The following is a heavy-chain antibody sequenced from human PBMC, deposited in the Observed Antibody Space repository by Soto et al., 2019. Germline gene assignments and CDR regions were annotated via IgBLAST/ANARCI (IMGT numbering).Heavy chain of an antibody. J-gene: IGHJ6*02. Sequence: EVQLVESGGGLVQPGGSLRLSCAASGFTFSSYWMSWVRQAPVKGLEWVGNIKQDGSEKNYVDFMEGRFTISRDNAENSLYLXMXSLRAEDTAVYYCARIASAGRGWDVWGQGTTVVVSS. D-gene: IGHD6-13*01. CDR2: IKQDGSEK. CDR3: ARIASAGRGWDV. V-gene: IGHV3-7*01. CDR1: GFTFSSYW.